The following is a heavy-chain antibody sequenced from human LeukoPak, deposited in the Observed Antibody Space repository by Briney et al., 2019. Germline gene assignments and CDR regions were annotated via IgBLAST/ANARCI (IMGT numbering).Heavy chain of an antibody. CDR3: AREKDCGWYSIRYFDY. CDR2: IYYSGST. Sequence: SETLSLTCTVSDGSISSYYWSWIRQPPGKGLEWIGYIYYSGSTNYNPSLKSRVSISVDTSKNQFSLKLSSVTAADTAVYYCAREKDCGWYSIRYFDYWGQGTLVTVSS. D-gene: IGHD6-19*01. CDR1: DGSISSYY. J-gene: IGHJ4*02. V-gene: IGHV4-59*01.